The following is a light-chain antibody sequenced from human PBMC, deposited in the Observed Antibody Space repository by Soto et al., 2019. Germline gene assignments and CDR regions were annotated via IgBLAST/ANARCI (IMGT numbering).Light chain of an antibody. CDR3: QSYDSSLSDGV. CDR2: GNS. CDR1: SSNIGAGYD. V-gene: IGLV1-40*01. Sequence: QPVLTQPPSVSGAPGQRVTISCTGSSSNIGAGYDVHWYQQLPGTAPKLLIYGNSNRPSGVPDRFSGSKSGTSASLAITGLQAEDEADYYCQSYDSSLSDGVFGGGTKLTVL. J-gene: IGLJ2*01.